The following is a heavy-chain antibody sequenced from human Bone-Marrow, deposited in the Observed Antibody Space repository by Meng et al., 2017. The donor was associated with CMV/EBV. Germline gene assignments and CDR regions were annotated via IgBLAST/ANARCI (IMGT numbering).Heavy chain of an antibody. CDR3: AKDPSGAGATNY. V-gene: IGHV3-23*01. CDR2: ISGSGGST. J-gene: IGHJ4*02. CDR1: GFTFSSYA. Sequence: GESLKISCAASGFTFSSYAMSWVRQAPGKGLEWVSAISGSGGSTYYADSVKGRFTISRDNSKNTLYLQMNSLRAEDTAVYYCAKDPSGAGATNYWGQGTLVTVSS. D-gene: IGHD1-26*01.